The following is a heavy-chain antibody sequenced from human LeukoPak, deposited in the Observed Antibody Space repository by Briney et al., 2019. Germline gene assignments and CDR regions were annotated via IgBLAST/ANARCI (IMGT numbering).Heavy chain of an antibody. Sequence: PGGSLRLSCAASGFTFSSHAISWVRQAPGKGLEWVSGISGSGGSTYYADSVKGRFTISRDNSKNTLYLQMNSLTVEDTAVYYCAKSRRGGWSSFDYWGQGTLVTVSS. CDR3: AKSRRGGWSSFDY. J-gene: IGHJ4*02. CDR2: ISGSGGST. CDR1: GFTFSSHA. D-gene: IGHD6-19*01. V-gene: IGHV3-23*01.